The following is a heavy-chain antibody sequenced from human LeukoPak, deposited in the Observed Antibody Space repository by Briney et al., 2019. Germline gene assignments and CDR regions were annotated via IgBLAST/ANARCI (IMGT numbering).Heavy chain of an antibody. CDR3: ARHFRRSVVTIDY. Sequence: SETLSLTCTVSGVSISNSNYYWGWIRQPPGKGLEWIGSLYYTGSTYYNPSLKSRVTISADTSKNQFSLKLSSVTAADTAVYYCARHFRRSVVTIDYWGQGTLVTVSS. J-gene: IGHJ4*02. V-gene: IGHV4-39*01. CDR2: LYYTGST. D-gene: IGHD4-23*01. CDR1: GVSISNSNYY.